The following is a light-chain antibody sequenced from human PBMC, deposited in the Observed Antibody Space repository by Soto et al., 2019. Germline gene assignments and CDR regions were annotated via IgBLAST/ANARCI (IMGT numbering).Light chain of an antibody. J-gene: IGLJ3*02. CDR2: STN. V-gene: IGLV8-61*01. CDR3: VLYMGSGIWV. Sequence: QTVVTQEPSFSVSPGRTVTLTCGLSYGSVSTSYYPSWYQQTPGQAPRTLIYSTNTRSSGVPDRFSGSILGNKAALTITGAQADDESDYYCVLYMGSGIWVFGGGTKLTVL. CDR1: YGSVSTSYY.